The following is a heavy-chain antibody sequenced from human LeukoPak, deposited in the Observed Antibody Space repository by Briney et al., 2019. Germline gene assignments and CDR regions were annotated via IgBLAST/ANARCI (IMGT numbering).Heavy chain of an antibody. D-gene: IGHD3-9*01. CDR3: ARDLPHFYDILTGYSLSFRPPPGSYYYYGMDV. CDR1: GYTFTSYG. V-gene: IGHV1-18*01. CDR2: ISAYNGNT. J-gene: IGHJ6*02. Sequence: GASVKLSCKASGYTFTSYGISWVRQAPGQGLEWMGWISAYNGNTNYAHKLQGRVTITTDTSTSTAYMELRSLRSDDTAVYYCARDLPHFYDILTGYSLSFRPPPGSYYYYGMDVWGQGTTVTVSS.